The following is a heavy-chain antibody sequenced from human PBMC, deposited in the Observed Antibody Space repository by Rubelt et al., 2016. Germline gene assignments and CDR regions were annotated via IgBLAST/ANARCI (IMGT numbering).Heavy chain of an antibody. CDR2: IRSKAYGGTT. CDR3: TRRGIAAAGRDY. Sequence: GRGLGWVGFIRSKAYGGTTEYAASVKGRFTISRDDSKSIAYLQMNSLKTEDTAVYYCTRRGIAAAGRDYWGQGTLVTVSS. J-gene: IGHJ4*02. D-gene: IGHD6-13*01. V-gene: IGHV3-49*02.